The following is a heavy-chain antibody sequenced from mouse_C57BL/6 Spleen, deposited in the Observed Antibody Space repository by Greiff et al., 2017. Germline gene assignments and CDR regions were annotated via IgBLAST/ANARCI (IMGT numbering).Heavy chain of an antibody. Sequence: VQLQQPGTELVKPGASVKLSCKASGYTFTSYWMHWVKQRPGQGLEWIGNINPSNGGTNYNEKFKSKATLTVDKSSSTAYMQRSSLTSEDSAVYYCARGGIYYGSRGVDWYFDVWGTGTTVTVSS. CDR3: ARGGIYYGSRGVDWYFDV. V-gene: IGHV1-53*01. J-gene: IGHJ1*03. CDR1: GYTFTSYW. D-gene: IGHD1-1*01. CDR2: INPSNGGT.